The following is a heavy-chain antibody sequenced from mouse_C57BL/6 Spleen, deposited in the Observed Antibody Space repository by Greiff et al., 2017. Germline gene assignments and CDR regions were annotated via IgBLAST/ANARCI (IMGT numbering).Heavy chain of an antibody. Sequence: EVQLVESGGDLVKPGGSLKLSCAASGFTFSSYGMSWVRQTPDKRLEWVATISSGGSYTYYPDSVKGRFTISRDNAKNTLYLQMSSLKSEDTAMYYCAREYGGSSSYFDYWGQGTTLTGSS. J-gene: IGHJ2*01. CDR3: AREYGGSSSYFDY. CDR2: ISSGGSYT. D-gene: IGHD1-1*01. CDR1: GFTFSSYG. V-gene: IGHV5-6*01.